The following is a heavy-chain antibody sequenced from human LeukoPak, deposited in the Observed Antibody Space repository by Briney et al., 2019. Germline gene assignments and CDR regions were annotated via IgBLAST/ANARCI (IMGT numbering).Heavy chain of an antibody. Sequence: GESLKISCKGSGYSFTNDWIGWVRQMPGKGLEWMGIVYPGDSRTTYSSSFEGQVTISADKSVNIAYLQWSSLKASDTAVYYCARLRYFDITHYFDYWGQGTLVTVSS. CDR2: VYPGDSRT. CDR1: GYSFTNDW. J-gene: IGHJ4*02. V-gene: IGHV5-51*01. CDR3: ARLRYFDITHYFDY. D-gene: IGHD3-9*01.